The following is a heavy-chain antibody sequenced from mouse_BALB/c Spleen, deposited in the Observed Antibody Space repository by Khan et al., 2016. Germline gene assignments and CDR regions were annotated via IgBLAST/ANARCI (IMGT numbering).Heavy chain of an antibody. D-gene: IGHD1-1*01. CDR3: ERVSHYYGVAY. CDR2: INSNGGST. J-gene: IGHJ3*01. Sequence: EVELVESGGGLVQPGGSLKLSCAASGFTFSSYGMSWVRQTPDKRLELVANINSNGGSTYYQDSVKDRVTISRDNAKNTLYMQLSSQKSEDTAMYYCERVSHYYGVAYWGQGTLVTVSA. V-gene: IGHV5-6-3*01. CDR1: GFTFSSYG.